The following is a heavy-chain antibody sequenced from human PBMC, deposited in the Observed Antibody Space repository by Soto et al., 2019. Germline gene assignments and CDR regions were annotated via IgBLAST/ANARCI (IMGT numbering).Heavy chain of an antibody. CDR3: AIGGGDYNYFDH. D-gene: IGHD2-21*01. J-gene: IGHJ4*02. CDR1: GFLFSPYW. V-gene: IGHV3-74*01. CDR2: IKSDGSST. Sequence: EVQLMESGGGLVQPGGSLRLSCAASGFLFSPYWLSWVRQVPRKGLLWVSRIKSDGSSTSYADSVRGRFTISRDNTKNTLYLQMTSLRAEDTAVYYCAIGGGDYNYFDHWGQGILVTVSS.